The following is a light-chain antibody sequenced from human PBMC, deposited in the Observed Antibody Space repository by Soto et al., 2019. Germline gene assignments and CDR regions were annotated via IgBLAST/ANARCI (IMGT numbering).Light chain of an antibody. Sequence: QSALTQPASVSGSPGQSITVSCTGTSSDIGGYNYVSWYQHHPGKAPQLIIYDDNKRPSGIPDRFSGSKSGTSATLGITGFQTGDEADYYCGSWDSSLSAYVFGTGTKVTVL. J-gene: IGLJ1*01. CDR1: SSDIGGYNY. CDR3: GSWDSSLSAYV. V-gene: IGLV1-51*01. CDR2: DDN.